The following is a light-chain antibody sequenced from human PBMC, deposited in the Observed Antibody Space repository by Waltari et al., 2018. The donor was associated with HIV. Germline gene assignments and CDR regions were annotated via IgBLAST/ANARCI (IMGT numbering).Light chain of an antibody. J-gene: IGKJ2*01. Sequence: DIQLTQSPSSLSASVGDRATFSCRASRAISNSVAWYQLKPGGAPKLLIFAASRLETGVPSRFSGSSSGTEYTLTINNLQPEDFASYFCHQYDSIPYTFGQGTNLEIK. CDR1: RAISNS. CDR2: AAS. CDR3: HQYDSIPYT. V-gene: IGKV1-NL1*01.